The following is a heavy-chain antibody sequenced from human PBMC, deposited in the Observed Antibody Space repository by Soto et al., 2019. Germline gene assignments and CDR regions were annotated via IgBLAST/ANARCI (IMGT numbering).Heavy chain of an antibody. D-gene: IGHD1-26*01. CDR2: IHSDGTST. CDR3: ARGDRGAFDL. J-gene: IGHJ3*01. V-gene: IGHV3-74*01. CDR1: GFTFDYYW. Sequence: EVQLVESGGGLVQPGESLRLSCAASGFTFDYYWMHWVRQAPGKGLVWVSRIHSDGTSTTYADSVKGRFTISRDNAKNTLSRQLNSVRAEDTAVYDCARGDRGAFDLWGQGTVVTVSS.